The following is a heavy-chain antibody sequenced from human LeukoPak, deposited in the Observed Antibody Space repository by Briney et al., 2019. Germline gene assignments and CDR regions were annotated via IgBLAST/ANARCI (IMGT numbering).Heavy chain of an antibody. J-gene: IGHJ5*02. Sequence: GASVKVSCKASGYTFTAYYVHWVRQAPGQELEWMGWITPNSGGTKYAQKFQGRVTMTRDTSISTAYMELSGLRSDDTAVYYCARGFRLSAIEDWFDPWGQGTLVTVSS. CDR3: ARGFRLSAIEDWFDP. D-gene: IGHD2-2*02. V-gene: IGHV1-2*02. CDR1: GYTFTAYY. CDR2: ITPNSGGT.